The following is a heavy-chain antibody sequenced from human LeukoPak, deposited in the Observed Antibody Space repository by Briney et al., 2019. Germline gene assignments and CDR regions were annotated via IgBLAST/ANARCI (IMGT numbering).Heavy chain of an antibody. Sequence: GGSLRLSCAASGFTFSSYSMNWVRQAPGKGLEWVSSISSSSSYIYYADSVKGRFTISRDNAKNSLYLQMNSLRAEDTAVYYCAREPPSMVRGVYNWFDPWGQGTLVTVSS. CDR3: AREPPSMVRGVYNWFDP. CDR1: GFTFSSYS. D-gene: IGHD3-10*01. CDR2: ISSSSSYI. J-gene: IGHJ5*02. V-gene: IGHV3-21*01.